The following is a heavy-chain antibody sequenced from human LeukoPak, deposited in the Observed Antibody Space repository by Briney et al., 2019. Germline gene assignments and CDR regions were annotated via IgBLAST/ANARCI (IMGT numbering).Heavy chain of an antibody. CDR1: GYTFTGYY. D-gene: IGHD6-19*01. J-gene: IGHJ6*03. Sequence: GASVKVSCKASGYTFTGYYMHWVRQAPGQGLEWMGRINPNSGATNYAQKFQGRVTMTRDTSISTAYMELSRLRSDDTAVYYCARDIAVAGTKYYYYYMDVWGKGTTVTVSS. CDR2: INPNSGAT. CDR3: ARDIAVAGTKYYYYYMDV. V-gene: IGHV1-2*02.